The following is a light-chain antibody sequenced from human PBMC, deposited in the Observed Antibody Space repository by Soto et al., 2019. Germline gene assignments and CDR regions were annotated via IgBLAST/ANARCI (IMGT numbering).Light chain of an antibody. CDR1: ASNIGADYD. Sequence: QSVLTQPPSVSGAPGQRVTISCTGSASNIGADYDAHWYQQLPGAAPQLLIYGNTNRPSGVPDRISGSKSGASAYLSFTGLQAEDEADYYCQAYDRSLNGWVFGGGTKLTVL. CDR3: QAYDRSLNGWV. J-gene: IGLJ3*02. CDR2: GNT. V-gene: IGLV1-40*01.